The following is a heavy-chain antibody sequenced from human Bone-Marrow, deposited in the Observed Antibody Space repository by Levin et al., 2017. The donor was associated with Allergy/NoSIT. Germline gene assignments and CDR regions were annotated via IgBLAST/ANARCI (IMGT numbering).Heavy chain of an antibody. J-gene: IGHJ4*02. CDR1: GGSFSGYY. V-gene: IGHV4-34*01. CDR3: ARGPGQQYYYGSGSYRPGRYFDY. CDR2: INHSGST. D-gene: IGHD3-10*01. Sequence: GSLRLSCAVYGGSFSGYYWSWIRQPPGKGLEWIGEINHSGSTNYNPSLKSRVTISVDTSKNQFSLKLSSVTAADTAVYYCARGPGQQYYYGSGSYRPGRYFDYWGQGTLVTVSS.